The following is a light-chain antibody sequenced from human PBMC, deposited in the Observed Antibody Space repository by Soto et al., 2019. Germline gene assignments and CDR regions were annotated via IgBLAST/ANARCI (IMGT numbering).Light chain of an antibody. CDR1: QGVGRF. CDR3: QQRGGWPLT. V-gene: IGKV3-11*01. CDR2: DAS. J-gene: IGKJ4*01. Sequence: EIVLTQSPATLSLSPGERAALSCRASQGVGRFLAWYQQKPGQAPRLLIYDASNRATGIPARFSGSGSETDFTLAIDNLEPEDFAVYYCQQRGGWPLTFGGGTKVKIK.